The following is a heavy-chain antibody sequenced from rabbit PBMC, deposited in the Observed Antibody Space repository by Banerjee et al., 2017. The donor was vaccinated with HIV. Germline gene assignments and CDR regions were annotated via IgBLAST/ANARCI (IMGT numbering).Heavy chain of an antibody. CDR1: GIDFSSYG. Sequence: QEQLVESGGGLVTLGGSLKLSCKASGIDFSSYGISWVRQAPGKGLEWIAYIYPDYGSTDYASWVNGRFTISLDNAQNTVFLQMTSLTAADTATYFCASRNTYGYAGPFNLWGPGTLVTVS. CDR3: ASRNTYGYAGPFNL. J-gene: IGHJ4*01. CDR2: IYPDYGST. D-gene: IGHD6-1*01. V-gene: IGHV1S47*01.